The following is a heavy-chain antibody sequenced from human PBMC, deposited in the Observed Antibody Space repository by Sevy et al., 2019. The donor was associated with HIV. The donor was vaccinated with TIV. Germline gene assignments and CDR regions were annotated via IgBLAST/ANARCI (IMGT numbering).Heavy chain of an antibody. V-gene: IGHV3-73*01. Sequence: GGSLRLSCAASGFTFSGSALHWVRQASGKGLEWVGRIKKIRDSYATAFAASLEGRFTISRDDLKNTVHLQMNSLKIEDTAVYYCTRLIYPDNAFDIWGQGTMVTVSS. CDR3: TRLIYPDNAFDI. CDR1: GFTFSGSA. CDR2: IKKIRDSYAT. J-gene: IGHJ3*02. D-gene: IGHD3-9*01.